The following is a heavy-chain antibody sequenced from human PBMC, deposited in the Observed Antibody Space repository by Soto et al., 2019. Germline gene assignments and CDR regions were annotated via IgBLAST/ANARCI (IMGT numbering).Heavy chain of an antibody. V-gene: IGHV4-59*08. CDR3: ARHVNLPLAGTGFAS. D-gene: IGHD6-19*01. CDR1: GGSISGYY. Sequence: SETLSLTCTVSGGSISGYYWIWLRQPPGKGLEWIGYIYSIGSTNYNPSLRSRVTMSIDTSQEQFSLKLSSVTATDTAVYYCARHVNLPLAGTGFASWGRGTLVTVSS. J-gene: IGHJ4*02. CDR2: IYSIGST.